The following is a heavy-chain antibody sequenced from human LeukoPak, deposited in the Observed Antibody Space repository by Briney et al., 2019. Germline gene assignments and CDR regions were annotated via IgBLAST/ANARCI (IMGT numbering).Heavy chain of an antibody. CDR3: ATLVVVAADSGVDY. Sequence: GSVKVSCKASGYTFTSYGISWVRQAPGQGLEWMGWISAYNGNRNYAQKLQGRVTMTTDTSTSTAYMELRSLRSDDTAVYYCATLVVVAADSGVDYWGQGTLVTVSS. CDR1: GYTFTSYG. V-gene: IGHV1-18*01. CDR2: ISAYNGNR. D-gene: IGHD2-15*01. J-gene: IGHJ4*02.